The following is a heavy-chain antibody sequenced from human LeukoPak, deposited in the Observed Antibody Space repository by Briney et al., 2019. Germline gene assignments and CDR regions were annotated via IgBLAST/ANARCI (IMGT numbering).Heavy chain of an antibody. D-gene: IGHD4-23*01. CDR1: GFTFSSYG. CDR3: AKDLGGYGGNSVLGAFDI. CDR2: ISYDGSNK. J-gene: IGHJ3*02. Sequence: GRSLRLSCAASGFTFSSYGMHWVRQAPGKELEWVAVISYDGSNKYYADSVKGRLTISRDNSKNTLYLQMNSLRAEDTVVYYCAKDLGGYGGNSVLGAFDIWGQGTMVTVSS. V-gene: IGHV3-30*18.